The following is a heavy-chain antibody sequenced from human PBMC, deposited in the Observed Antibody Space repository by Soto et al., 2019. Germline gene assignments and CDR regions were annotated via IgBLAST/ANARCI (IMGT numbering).Heavy chain of an antibody. CDR3: ARENRGKDFWSAYQV. V-gene: IGHV3-74*01. J-gene: IGHJ1*01. D-gene: IGHD3-3*01. CDR2: INSDGTST. Sequence: GGSLRLSCAASGFTFSSYWMHWVRQAPGKGLVWVSRINSDGTSTSHADSVKGRFTISRDNAKNALYLQMNSLRAEDTAVYYCARENRGKDFWSAYQVCGQGTLVTVSS. CDR1: GFTFSSYW.